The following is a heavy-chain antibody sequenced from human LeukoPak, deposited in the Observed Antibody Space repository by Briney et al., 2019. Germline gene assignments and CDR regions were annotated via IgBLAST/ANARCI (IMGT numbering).Heavy chain of an antibody. CDR1: GDSISRGDYY. CDR2: ISSSGST. D-gene: IGHD3-10*01. Sequence: KPSETLSLTCTVSGDSISRGDYYWSWIRQPAGKGLEWIGRISSSGSTNYNPSLKSRVTISGDTSKNQFSLKLSSVTAADTAVYYCARDVGFGELWVRLDPWGQGTLVTVSS. CDR3: ARDVGFGELWVRLDP. V-gene: IGHV4-61*02. J-gene: IGHJ5*02.